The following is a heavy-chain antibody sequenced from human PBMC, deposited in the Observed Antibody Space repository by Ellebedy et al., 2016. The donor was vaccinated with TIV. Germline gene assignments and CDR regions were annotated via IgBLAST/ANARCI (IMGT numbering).Heavy chain of an antibody. D-gene: IGHD4-17*01. CDR1: GFTFSSYG. CDR3: ARPSRTRYGDYAFAFDY. V-gene: IGHV3-30*03. J-gene: IGHJ4*02. Sequence: GESLKISCAASGFTFSSYGMHWVRQAPGKGLEWVAVISYDGSNKYYADSVKGRFTISRDNSKNTLYLQMNSLRAEDTAVYYCARPSRTRYGDYAFAFDYWGQGTLVTVSS. CDR2: ISYDGSNK.